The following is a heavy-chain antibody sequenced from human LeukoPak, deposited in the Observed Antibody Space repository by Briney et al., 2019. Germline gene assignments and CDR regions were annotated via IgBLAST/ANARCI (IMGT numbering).Heavy chain of an antibody. CDR3: ARAYCSSTSCYTAGY. Sequence: GASVKVSCKVSGYTFTGYYMHWVRQAPGQGLEWMGWINPNSGGTNYAQKFQGRVTMTRDTSISTAYMELSRLRSDDTAVYYCARAYCSSTSCYTAGYWGQGTLVTVSS. CDR2: INPNSGGT. CDR1: GYTFTGYY. D-gene: IGHD2-2*02. V-gene: IGHV1-2*02. J-gene: IGHJ4*02.